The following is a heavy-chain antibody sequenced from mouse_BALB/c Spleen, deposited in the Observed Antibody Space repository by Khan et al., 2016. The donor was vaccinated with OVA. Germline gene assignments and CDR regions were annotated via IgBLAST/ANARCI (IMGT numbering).Heavy chain of an antibody. D-gene: IGHD2-1*01. CDR1: GFTFSTFA. J-gene: IGHJ3*01. V-gene: IGHV5-9-3*01. CDR2: ISSDGDYT. Sequence: EVELVESGGGLVKPGGSLKLSCAVSGFTFSTFAMSWVRQTPEKRLVWVATISSDGDYTFYPDIVTGRFTLSRDNAKNTLYLQMSSLRSEDTAMYYCARSPYGNFAYWGQGTLVTVSA. CDR3: ARSPYGNFAY.